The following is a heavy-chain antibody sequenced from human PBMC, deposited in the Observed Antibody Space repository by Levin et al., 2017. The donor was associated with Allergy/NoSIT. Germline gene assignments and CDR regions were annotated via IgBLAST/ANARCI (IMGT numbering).Heavy chain of an antibody. D-gene: IGHD3-10*01. CDR2: ISYDGSNK. J-gene: IGHJ4*02. CDR3: ARAVSGGSGSYPLDY. V-gene: IGHV3-30-3*01. CDR1: GFTFSSYA. Sequence: GESLKISCAASGFTFSSYAMHWVRQAPGKGLEWVAVISYDGSNKYYADSVKGRFTISRDNSKNTLYLQMNSLRAEDTAVYYCARAVSGGSGSYPLDYWGQGTLVTVSS.